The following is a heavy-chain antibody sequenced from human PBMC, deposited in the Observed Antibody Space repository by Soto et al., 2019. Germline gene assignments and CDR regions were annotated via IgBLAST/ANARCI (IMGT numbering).Heavy chain of an antibody. CDR1: GFTFSSYA. D-gene: IGHD5-12*01. Sequence: EVQLLESGGGLVQHGGSLRLSCAASGFTFSSYAMSWVRQAPGKGLEWVSAISGSGGSTYYADSVKGRFTISSDNSKDTHYLQMNIMRAEDTSVYYCAKGGYVYPYYYYFGMDVWGQGTTVTVSS. J-gene: IGHJ6*02. V-gene: IGHV3-23*01. CDR2: ISGSGGST. CDR3: AKGGYVYPYYYYFGMDV.